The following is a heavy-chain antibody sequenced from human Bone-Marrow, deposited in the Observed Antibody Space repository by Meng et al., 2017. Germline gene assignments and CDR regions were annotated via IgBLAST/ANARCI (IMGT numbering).Heavy chain of an antibody. CDR3: ARANTIFGVGQSDY. D-gene: IGHD3-3*01. Sequence: SETLSLTCTVSGGSVSSGSYYWSWIRQPPGKGLEWIVYIYYSGSTNYNPSLKSRVTISVDTSKNQFSLKLSSVTTADTAVYYCARANTIFGVGQSDYWGQGTLVTVSS. V-gene: IGHV4-61*01. CDR2: IYYSGST. CDR1: GGSVSSGSYY. J-gene: IGHJ4*02.